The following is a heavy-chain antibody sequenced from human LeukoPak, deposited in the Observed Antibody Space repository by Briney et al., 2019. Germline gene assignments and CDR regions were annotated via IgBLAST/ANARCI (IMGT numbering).Heavy chain of an antibody. CDR2: INPNSGGT. CDR3: ARDSSSSWSDY. J-gene: IGHJ4*02. V-gene: IGHV1-2*02. D-gene: IGHD6-13*01. Sequence: ASVKVSCKASGYTFTVYFMHWVRQAPGQGLEWMGWINPNSGGTNYAQNFQGRVTMTGDTSISTAYMELSRLRPDDTAVYYCARDSSSSWSDYWGQGTLVTVSS. CDR1: GYTFTVYF.